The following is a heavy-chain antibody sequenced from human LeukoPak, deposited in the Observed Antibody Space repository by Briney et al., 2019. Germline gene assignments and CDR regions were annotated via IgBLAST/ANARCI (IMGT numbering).Heavy chain of an antibody. J-gene: IGHJ3*02. D-gene: IGHD3-22*01. V-gene: IGHV1-69*01. CDR3: ARDLPLTNYYDSSGYYLSDAFDI. CDR2: IIPIFGTA. CDR1: GGTFSSYA. Sequence: SVKVSCKASGGTFSSYAISWVRQAPGQGLEWMGGIIPIFGTANYAQKFQGRVTITADESTSTAYMELSSLRSEDTAVYYCARDLPLTNYYDSSGYYLSDAFDIWGQGTMVTVSS.